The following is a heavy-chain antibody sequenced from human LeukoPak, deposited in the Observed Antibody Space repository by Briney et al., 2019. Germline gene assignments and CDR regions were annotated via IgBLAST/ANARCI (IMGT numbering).Heavy chain of an antibody. Sequence: SGPTLVNPTQTLTLTCTFSGFSLSTSGVGVGWIRQPPGKALEWLALIYWNDDKRYSPSLKSRLTITKDTSKTQVVLTMTNMDPVDTATYYCAREIAVAGVFDYWGQGTLVTVSS. CDR3: AREIAVAGVFDY. CDR2: IYWNDDK. D-gene: IGHD6-19*01. V-gene: IGHV2-5*01. J-gene: IGHJ4*02. CDR1: GFSLSTSGVG.